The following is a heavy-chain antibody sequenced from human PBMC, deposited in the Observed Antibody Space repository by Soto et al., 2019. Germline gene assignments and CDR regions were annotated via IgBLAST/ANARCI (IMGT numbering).Heavy chain of an antibody. J-gene: IGHJ4*02. CDR1: GYTFTSYA. V-gene: IGHV1-3*01. Sequence: QVQLVQSGAEVKKPGASVKVSCKASGYTFTSYAMHWVRQAPGQRLEWMGWINAGNGNTKYSQKFQGRVTITRDTSASTAYMELSSLRSEDTAVYYCARDSKLTYYYDSSGSWLFDYWGLGTLVTVSS. D-gene: IGHD3-22*01. CDR2: INAGNGNT. CDR3: ARDSKLTYYYDSSGSWLFDY.